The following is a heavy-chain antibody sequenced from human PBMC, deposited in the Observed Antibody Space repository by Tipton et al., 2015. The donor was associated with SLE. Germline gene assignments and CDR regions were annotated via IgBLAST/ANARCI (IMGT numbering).Heavy chain of an antibody. D-gene: IGHD3-22*01. CDR3: AREKADGGYYFFDY. CDR1: GGSISSGDYY. V-gene: IGHV4-30-4*01. J-gene: IGHJ4*02. CDR2: IYYSGST. Sequence: TLSLTCTVSGGSISSGDYYWSWIRQPPGKGLEWIGYIYYSGSTYYNPSLKSRVTISVDTSKNQFSLKLSSVTAADTAVYYCAREKADGGYYFFDYWGQGTLVTVSS.